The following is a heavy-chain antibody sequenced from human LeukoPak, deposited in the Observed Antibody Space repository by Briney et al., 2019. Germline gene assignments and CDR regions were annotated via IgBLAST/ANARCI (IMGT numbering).Heavy chain of an antibody. Sequence: GGSLRLSCAASGFTFSIYEMNWVRQAPGKGLEWVSSSSGSTIHYADSVKGRFTISRDNSKNTLYLQMNSLRAEDTAVYYCAKDHSSSWAVFDYWGQGTLVTVSS. CDR3: AKDHSSSWAVFDY. J-gene: IGHJ4*02. D-gene: IGHD6-13*01. V-gene: IGHV3-48*03. CDR2: SSSGSTI. CDR1: GFTFSIYE.